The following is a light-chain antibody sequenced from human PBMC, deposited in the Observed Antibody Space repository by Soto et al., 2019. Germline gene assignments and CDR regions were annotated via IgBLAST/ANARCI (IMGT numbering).Light chain of an antibody. J-gene: IGKJ2*01. CDR1: QTVTSSY. CDR2: GAS. CDR3: HHYGNSPQT. V-gene: IGKV3-20*01. Sequence: EIVLTQSPDTLSLSPGERATLSCRASQTVTSSYIAWYLQRPGQAPRLLIYGASTRATGIPDRFSGSGSGTDFTLTISRLEREDFAAYYCHHYGNSPQTFGQGTKLEIK.